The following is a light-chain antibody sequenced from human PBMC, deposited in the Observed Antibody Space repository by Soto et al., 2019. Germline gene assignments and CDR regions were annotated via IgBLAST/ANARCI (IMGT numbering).Light chain of an antibody. V-gene: IGLV2-23*01. CDR2: EDS. CDR1: SSDVGSYNL. J-gene: IGLJ1*01. CDR3: CSYADSSTYV. Sequence: QSALTQPASVSGSPGQSITISCTGTSSDVGSYNLVSWYQQHPGKAPKLIIYEDSKRPSGVSNRFSGSKSGNTASLTISGLQTEDEAYYYCCSYADSSTYVFGTGTKLTVL.